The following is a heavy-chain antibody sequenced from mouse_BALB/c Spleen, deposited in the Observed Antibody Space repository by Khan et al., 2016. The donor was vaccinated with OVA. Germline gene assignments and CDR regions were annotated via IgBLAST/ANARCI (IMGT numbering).Heavy chain of an antibody. CDR3: AREGAYYKNDGGFAY. D-gene: IGHD2-14*01. J-gene: IGHJ3*01. Sequence: QVQLQQSGAELARPGASVKMSCKASGYTFTSYTMHWVKQRPGQGLEWIGYINPSSGYTNYNQKFKDKANLTADKSSSTAYMQLSSLTSENSAIYYCAREGAYYKNDGGFAYWGQGTLVTVSA. V-gene: IGHV1-4*01. CDR2: INPSSGYT. CDR1: GYTFTSYT.